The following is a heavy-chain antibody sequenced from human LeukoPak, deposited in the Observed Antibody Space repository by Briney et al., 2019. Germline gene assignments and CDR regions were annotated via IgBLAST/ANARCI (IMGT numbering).Heavy chain of an antibody. Sequence: SQTVSPTCTVSGGSISSYYWSWIRQPAGKGLEWIGRIYTSGSTNYNPSLKSRVTMSVDTSKNQFSLKLSSVTAADTAVYYCATGYCSSTNCYFFYYWGQGTMVTVSS. CDR1: GGSISSYY. J-gene: IGHJ4*02. D-gene: IGHD2-2*01. CDR3: ATGYCSSTNCYFFYY. V-gene: IGHV4-4*07. CDR2: IYTSGST.